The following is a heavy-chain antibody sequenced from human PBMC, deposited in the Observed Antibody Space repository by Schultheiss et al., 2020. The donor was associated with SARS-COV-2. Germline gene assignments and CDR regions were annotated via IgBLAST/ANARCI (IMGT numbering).Heavy chain of an antibody. D-gene: IGHD3-9*01. J-gene: IGHJ4*02. CDR2: IKSKTDGGTT. Sequence: GESLKISCAASGFAFSDSAVHWVRQASGKGLEWVGRIKSKTDGGTTDYAAPVKGRFTISRDDSKNTLYLQMNSLKTEDTAVYYCTTAYYDILTGFDYWGQGTLVTVSS. CDR1: GFAFSDSA. CDR3: TTAYYDILTGFDY. V-gene: IGHV3-15*01.